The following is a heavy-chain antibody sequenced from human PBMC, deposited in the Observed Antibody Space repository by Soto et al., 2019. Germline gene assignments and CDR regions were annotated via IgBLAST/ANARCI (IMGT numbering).Heavy chain of an antibody. Sequence: GGSLRLSCAASGFTFSSYAMHWVRQAPGKGLEWVAVISYDGSNKYYADSVKGRFTISRDNSKNTLYLQMNSLRAEDTAVYYCATSYIAVAVLPFDYWGQGTLVTVSS. CDR1: GFTFSSYA. V-gene: IGHV3-30-3*01. D-gene: IGHD6-19*01. CDR3: ATSYIAVAVLPFDY. CDR2: ISYDGSNK. J-gene: IGHJ4*02.